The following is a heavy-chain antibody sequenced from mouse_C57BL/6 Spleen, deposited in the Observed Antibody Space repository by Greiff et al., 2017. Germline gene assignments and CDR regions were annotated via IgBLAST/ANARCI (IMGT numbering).Heavy chain of an antibody. CDR3: ARFNYDYDGFAY. CDR2: IDPSDSYT. Sequence: VQLQQPGAELVMPGASVKLSCKASGYTFTSYWMHWVKQRPGQGLEWIGEIDPSDSYTNYNQKFKGKSTLTVDKSSGTAYMQLSSLTSEDSSVYYCARFNYDYDGFAYWGQGTLVTVSA. V-gene: IGHV1-69*01. J-gene: IGHJ3*01. CDR1: GYTFTSYW. D-gene: IGHD2-4*01.